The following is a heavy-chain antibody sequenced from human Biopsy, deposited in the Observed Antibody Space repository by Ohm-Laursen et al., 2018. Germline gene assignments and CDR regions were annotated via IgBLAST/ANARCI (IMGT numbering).Heavy chain of an antibody. Sequence: SSVKASCNAPGGTFSNYGVNWARQAPGHGLEWLGGNIPILGTGNYAQKSQDRVTVTADTSTSTSTMEVRSLRSDDTAVYYCATKLTGYFHHWGQGTLVIVSS. J-gene: IGHJ1*01. V-gene: IGHV1-69*06. CDR1: GGTFSNYG. CDR2: NIPILGTG. D-gene: IGHD3-9*01. CDR3: ATKLTGYFHH.